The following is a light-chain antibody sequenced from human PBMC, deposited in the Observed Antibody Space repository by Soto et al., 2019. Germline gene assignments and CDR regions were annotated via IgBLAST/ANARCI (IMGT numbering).Light chain of an antibody. V-gene: IGKV3-15*01. CDR1: QSVSSN. CDR3: QQYNNWPGT. J-gene: IGKJ1*01. CDR2: GAS. Sequence: EIVMTQSPATLSVSPGARATLSCRASQSVSSNLAWYPQKPGQAPRLLIYGASTRATGIPARFSGSGSGTEFTLTISSLQSEDFAFYYCQQYNNWPGTFGQGTKVEIK.